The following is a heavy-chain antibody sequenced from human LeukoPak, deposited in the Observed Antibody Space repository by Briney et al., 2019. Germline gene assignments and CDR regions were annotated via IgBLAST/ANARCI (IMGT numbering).Heavy chain of an antibody. V-gene: IGHV3-30*02. Sequence: GGSLRLSCAASGFTFSSYGMHWVRQAPGKGLEWLAFIRADETHEFYADSVMGRFSISRDISTNTLFLQMDSLTVDDTAVYYCVKDNPVCDFWGQGTLVTVSS. CDR1: GFTFSSYG. D-gene: IGHD2-8*01. CDR3: VKDNPVCDF. J-gene: IGHJ4*02. CDR2: IRADETHE.